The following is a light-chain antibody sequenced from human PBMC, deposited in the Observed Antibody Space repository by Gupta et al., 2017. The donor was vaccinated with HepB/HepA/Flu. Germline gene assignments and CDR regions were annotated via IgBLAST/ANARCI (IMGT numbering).Light chain of an antibody. V-gene: IGLV3-1*01. CDR1: KLGDKY. CDR2: QDS. J-gene: IGLJ1*01. CDR3: QAWDSSTGMV. Sequence: SYELTHPPSVSVSPGQTASITCSGDKLGDKYACWYQQKPGQSPVLVIYQDSKRPSGIPERFSGSNSGNTATLTISGTQAMDEADYYCQAWDSSTGMVFGTGTKVTVL.